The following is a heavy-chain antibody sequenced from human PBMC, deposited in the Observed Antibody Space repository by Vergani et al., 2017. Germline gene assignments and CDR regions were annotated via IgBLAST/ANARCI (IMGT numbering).Heavy chain of an antibody. V-gene: IGHV5-10-1*03. Sequence: EVQLVQSGAEVKKPGESLRISCKGSGYSFTSYWISWVRQMPGKGLEWMGRIDPSDSYTNYSPSLKSRVTISVDTSKNQFSLKLSSVTAADTAVYYCASHTRVVPAAMRDGYFQHWGQGTLVTVSS. CDR1: GYSFTSYW. CDR2: IDPSDSYT. J-gene: IGHJ1*01. CDR3: ASHTRVVPAAMRDGYFQH. D-gene: IGHD2-2*01.